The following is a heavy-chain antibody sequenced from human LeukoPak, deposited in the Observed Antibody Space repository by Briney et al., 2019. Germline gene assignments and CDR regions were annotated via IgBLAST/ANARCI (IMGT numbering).Heavy chain of an antibody. V-gene: IGHV3-30-3*01. D-gene: IGHD2-2*02. J-gene: IGHJ4*02. CDR1: GFTFSSYA. CDR3: ARGGVAAVIQRGEGNFDY. CDR2: ISYDGSNK. Sequence: GRSLRLSCAASGFTFSSYAMHWVRQAPGKGLEWVAVISYDGSNKYYADSVKGRFTISRDNSKNTLYLQMNSLRAEDTAVYYCARGGVAAVIQRGEGNFDYWGQGTLVTVSS.